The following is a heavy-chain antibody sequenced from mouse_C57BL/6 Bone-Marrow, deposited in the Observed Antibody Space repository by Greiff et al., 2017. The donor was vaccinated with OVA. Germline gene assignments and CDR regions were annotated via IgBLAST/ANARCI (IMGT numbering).Heavy chain of an antibody. D-gene: IGHD1-1*01. J-gene: IGHJ1*03. CDR1: GFSLTSYG. CDR2: IWSGGST. Sequence: VQVVESGPGLVQPSQSLSITCTVSGFSLTSYGVHWVRQSPGKGLEWLGVIWSGGSTDYNAAFISRLSISKDNSKSQVFFKMNSLQADDTAIYYCASYGSSWYFDVWGTGTTVTVSS. CDR3: ASYGSSWYFDV. V-gene: IGHV2-2*01.